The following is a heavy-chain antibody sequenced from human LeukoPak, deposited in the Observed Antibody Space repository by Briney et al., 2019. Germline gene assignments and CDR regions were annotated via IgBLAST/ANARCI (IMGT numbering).Heavy chain of an antibody. CDR1: GYTFTSYY. CDR3: ARQGQHYYDSSGDAFDI. J-gene: IGHJ3*02. D-gene: IGHD3-22*01. Sequence: ASVKVSCKASGYTFTSYYMHWVRQAPGQGLEWMGIINPSGGSTSYAQKFQGRVTMTRDMSTSTVYMELSSLRSEDTAVYYCARQGQHYYDSSGDAFDIWGQGTMVTVSS. V-gene: IGHV1-46*01. CDR2: INPSGGST.